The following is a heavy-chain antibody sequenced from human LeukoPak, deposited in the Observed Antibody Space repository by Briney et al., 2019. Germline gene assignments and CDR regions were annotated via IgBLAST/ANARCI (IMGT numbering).Heavy chain of an antibody. D-gene: IGHD2-2*01. CDR1: GGSISSYY. CDR2: TYYSGST. V-gene: IGHV4-59*01. J-gene: IGHJ3*02. CDR3: ARVPTSCSSTSCYAPGAFDI. Sequence: SETLSLTCTVSGGSISSYYWSWIRQPPGKGLEWIGYTYYSGSTNYNPSLKSRVTISVDTSKNQFSLKLSSVTAADTAVYYCARVPTSCSSTSCYAPGAFDIWGQGTMVTVSS.